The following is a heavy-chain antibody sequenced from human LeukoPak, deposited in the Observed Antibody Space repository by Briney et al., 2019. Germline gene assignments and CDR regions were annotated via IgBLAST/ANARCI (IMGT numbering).Heavy chain of an antibody. J-gene: IGHJ5*02. Sequence: GASVKVSCKASGYTFTGYYMHWVRQAPGQGLEWMGRINPNSGGTNYAQKFQGRVTITRDTSASTAYIELSSLRSEDTAVYYCARDIYCSGGSCPQNWFDPWGQGTLVTVSS. CDR1: GYTFTGYY. CDR3: ARDIYCSGGSCPQNWFDP. CDR2: INPNSGGT. V-gene: IGHV1-2*06. D-gene: IGHD2-15*01.